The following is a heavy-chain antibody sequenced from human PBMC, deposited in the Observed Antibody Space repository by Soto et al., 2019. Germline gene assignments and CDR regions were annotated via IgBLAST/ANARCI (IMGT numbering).Heavy chain of an antibody. CDR3: ARRYGSAFDI. CDR1: GGSISSYY. V-gene: IGHV4-59*01. Sequence: SETLSLTCTVSGGSISSYYWSWIRQPPGKGLEWIGYIFYSGSTNYNPSLKSRVTISVDTSKNQFSLKLSSVTAADTAVYYCARRYGSAFDISGHGTMVTVSS. CDR2: IFYSGST. D-gene: IGHD4-17*01. J-gene: IGHJ3*02.